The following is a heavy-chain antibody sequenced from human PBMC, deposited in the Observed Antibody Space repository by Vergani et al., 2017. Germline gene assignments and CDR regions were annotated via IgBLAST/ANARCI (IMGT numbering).Heavy chain of an antibody. Sequence: QVQLVQSGAEVKKPGSSVKVSCKASGGTFSSYAISWVRQAPGQGLEWMGGIIPIFGTANYAQKFQGRVTITADESTSTAYMELSSLRSEDTAVYYCARVILGYCSGGSCYSSYYYYGMDVWDQGTTVTVSS. V-gene: IGHV1-69*01. CDR2: IIPIFGTA. J-gene: IGHJ6*02. CDR3: ARVILGYCSGGSCYSSYYYYGMDV. D-gene: IGHD2-15*01. CDR1: GGTFSSYA.